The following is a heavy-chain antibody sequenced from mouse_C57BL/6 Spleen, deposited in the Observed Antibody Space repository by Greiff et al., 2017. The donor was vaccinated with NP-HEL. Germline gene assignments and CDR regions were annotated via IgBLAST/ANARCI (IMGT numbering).Heavy chain of an antibody. CDR2: IDPAHGNT. Sequence: VQLQQSVAELVRPGASVKLSCTASGFNFTNTYMHWVKQRPEQGLEWIGRIDPAHGNTKYAPKFKGKATITADTSSNPASLQLSSLTSEDTAIDYGAYYGSLYYAMDYGGQGTSVTVSS. V-gene: IGHV14-3*01. D-gene: IGHD1-1*01. CDR1: GFNFTNTY. J-gene: IGHJ4*01. CDR3: AYYGSLYYAMDY.